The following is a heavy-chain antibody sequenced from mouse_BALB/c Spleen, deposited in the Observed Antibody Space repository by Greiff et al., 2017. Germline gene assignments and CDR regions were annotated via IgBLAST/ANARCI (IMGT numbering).Heavy chain of an antibody. D-gene: IGHD2-4*01. Sequence: VQLQQSGAELMKPGASVKISCKATGYTFSSYWIEWVKQRPGHGLEWIGEILPGSGSTNYNEKFKGKATFTADTSSNTAYMQLSSLTSEDSAVYYCARKLRPYYAMDYWGQGTSVTVSS. CDR2: ILPGSGST. CDR3: ARKLRPYYAMDY. J-gene: IGHJ4*01. CDR1: GYTFSSYW. V-gene: IGHV1-9*01.